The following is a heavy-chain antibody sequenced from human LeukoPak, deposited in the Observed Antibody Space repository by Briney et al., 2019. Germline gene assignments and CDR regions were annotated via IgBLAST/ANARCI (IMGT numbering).Heavy chain of an antibody. J-gene: IGHJ2*01. CDR3: ARDPGSPRGYFDL. Sequence: PSETLSLTCTVSGGSMSSGSYSWSWIRQAPGKGLEWIGYIYHSGSTYYNPSLKSRVTISVDRSKKQFSLKLSSVTAADTAVYYCARDPGSPRGYFDLWGRGTLVTVSS. CDR1: GGSMSSGSYS. CDR2: IYHSGST. D-gene: IGHD2-15*01. V-gene: IGHV4-30-2*01.